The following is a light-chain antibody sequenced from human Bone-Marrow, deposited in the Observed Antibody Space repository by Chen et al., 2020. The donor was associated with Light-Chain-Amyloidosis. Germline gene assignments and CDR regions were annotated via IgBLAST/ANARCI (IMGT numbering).Light chain of an antibody. CDR3: SSYTSSSTLVV. CDR1: SSDVGGYNY. V-gene: IGLV2-14*01. CDR2: DVS. J-gene: IGLJ2*01. Sequence: QSALTQPASVSGSPGPPITIPCTGTSSDVGGYNYVSWYQQHPGKAPKLMIYDVSNRPSGVSNRFSGSKSGNTASLTISGLQAEDEADYYCSSYTSSSTLVVFGGGTKLTVL.